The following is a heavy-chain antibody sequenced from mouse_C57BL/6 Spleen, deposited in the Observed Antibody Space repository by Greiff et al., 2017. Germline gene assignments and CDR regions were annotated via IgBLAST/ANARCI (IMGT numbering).Heavy chain of an antibody. CDR3: TREDYDYGYYAMDD. Sequence: DVMLVESGEGLVKPGGSLKLSCAASGFTFSSYAMSWVRQTPEKRLEWVAYISSGGDYIYYADTVKGRFTISRDNARNTLYLQMSSLKSEDTAMYYCTREDYDYGYYAMDDWGQGTSVTVSS. J-gene: IGHJ4*01. D-gene: IGHD2-4*01. V-gene: IGHV5-9-1*02. CDR1: GFTFSSYA. CDR2: ISSGGDYI.